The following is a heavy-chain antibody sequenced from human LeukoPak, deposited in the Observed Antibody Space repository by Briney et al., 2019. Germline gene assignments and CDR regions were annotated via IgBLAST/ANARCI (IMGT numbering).Heavy chain of an antibody. V-gene: IGHV3-48*01. Sequence: GGSLRLSCAASGFTFSSYSMNWVRQAPGKGREWVSYISSSSSTIYYADSVKGRFTISRDNAKNSLYLRMNSLRAEDTAVYYCAREPPYYDILTGPDYWGQGTLVTVSS. D-gene: IGHD3-9*01. CDR3: AREPPYYDILTGPDY. J-gene: IGHJ4*02. CDR2: ISSSSSTI. CDR1: GFTFSSYS.